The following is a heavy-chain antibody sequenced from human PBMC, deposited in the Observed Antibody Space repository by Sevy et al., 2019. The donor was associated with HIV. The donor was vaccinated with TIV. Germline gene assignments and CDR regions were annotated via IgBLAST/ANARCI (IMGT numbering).Heavy chain of an antibody. V-gene: IGHV3-49*04. D-gene: IGHD2-15*01. CDR1: GFTFGDYC. J-gene: IGHJ4*02. Sequence: GGSLRLSCTASGFTFGDYCMSWVRQAPGKGLEWVAFLKSKAYGGTVDHAASVKGRFTISRDDSKSITYLQMNDLNTGGTGVYYGTWWKGAQSIFDYWGQGALVTVSS. CDR2: LKSKAYGGTV. CDR3: TWWKGAQSIFDY.